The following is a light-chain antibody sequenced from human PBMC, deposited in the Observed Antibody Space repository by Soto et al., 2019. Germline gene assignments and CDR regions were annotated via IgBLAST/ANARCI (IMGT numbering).Light chain of an antibody. J-gene: IGLJ1*01. V-gene: IGLV2-14*03. CDR1: SSDVGGYNF. CDR3: CSYTSSSTHV. CDR2: DVN. Sequence: QSALTQPASVSGSPGQSITISCTGTSSDVGGYNFVSWYQQHPGKVPTLMIFDVNRRPSGVSDRFSGSKSGNTGSLTISGLQAEDEGDYYCCSYTSSSTHVFGSGTELTVL.